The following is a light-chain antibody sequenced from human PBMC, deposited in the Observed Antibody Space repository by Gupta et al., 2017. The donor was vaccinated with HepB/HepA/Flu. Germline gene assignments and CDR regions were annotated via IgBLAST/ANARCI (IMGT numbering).Light chain of an antibody. CDR3: PAWDASTARLV. CDR1: TLEDQS. CDR2: HET. V-gene: IGLV3-1*01. Sequence: SFDLTQPPSVSVSPGQTATITCSAETLEDQSVCWYQQNSGQSPVLVFFHDNHETRRPAGISDRFSGSKSGDTATLAISGTQTGDEADYYCPAWDASTARLVFGSGTTVTVL. J-gene: IGLJ1*01.